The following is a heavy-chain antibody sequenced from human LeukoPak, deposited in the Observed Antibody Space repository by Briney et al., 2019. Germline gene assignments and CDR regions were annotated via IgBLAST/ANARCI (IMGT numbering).Heavy chain of an antibody. CDR3: ADLSAPAPWFDP. Sequence: GSSVKVSCKASGGTFSSYAISWVRQAPGQGLEWMGVIIPIFGTANYAQKFQGRVTITAGETTSTAYMELSSLRSEDTAVYYWADLSAPAPWFDPWGQGTLVTVSS. V-gene: IGHV1-69*01. J-gene: IGHJ5*02. CDR2: IIPIFGTA. D-gene: IGHD2/OR15-2a*01. CDR1: GGTFSSYA.